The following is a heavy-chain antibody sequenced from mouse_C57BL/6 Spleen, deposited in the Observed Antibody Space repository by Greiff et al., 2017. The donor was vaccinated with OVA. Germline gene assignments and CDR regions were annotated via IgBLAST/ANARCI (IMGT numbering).Heavy chain of an antibody. CDR2: IYPGDGDT. CDR1: GYAFSSSW. CDR3: ARSPYYYGSSHRAMDY. D-gene: IGHD1-1*01. V-gene: IGHV1-82*01. J-gene: IGHJ4*01. Sequence: QVQLQESGPELVKPGASVKISCKASGYAFSSSWMNWVKQRPGKGLEWIGRIYPGDGDTNYNGKFKGKATLTADKSSSTAYMQLSSLTSEDSAVYFCARSPYYYGSSHRAMDYWGQGTSVTVSS.